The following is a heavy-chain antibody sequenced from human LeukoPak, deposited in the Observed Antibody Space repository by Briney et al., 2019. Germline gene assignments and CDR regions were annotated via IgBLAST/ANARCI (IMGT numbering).Heavy chain of an antibody. D-gene: IGHD2-15*01. CDR3: ARVDIVVVVAASRAWFDP. V-gene: IGHV3-53*01. Sequence: PGGSLRLSCAASGFTVSSNYMSWVRQAPGKGLEWVSVIYSGGSTYYADSVKGRFTISRDNSKNTLYLQMNSLRAEDTAVYYCARVDIVVVVAASRAWFDPWGQGTLVTVSS. J-gene: IGHJ5*02. CDR1: GFTVSSNY. CDR2: IYSGGST.